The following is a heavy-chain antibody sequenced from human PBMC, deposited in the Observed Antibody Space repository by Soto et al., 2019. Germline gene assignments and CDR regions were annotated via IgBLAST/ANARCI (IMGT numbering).Heavy chain of an antibody. J-gene: IGHJ6*03. Sequence: QVQLQQWGAGLLKPSETLSLTCAVYGGSFSGYYWSWIRQPPGKGLEWIGEINHSGSTNYNPSLKRRVTISVDTSKNQFSLKLSSVTAADTAVYYCARAPYCSSTSCPPSVYYYYYMDVWGKGTTVTVSS. D-gene: IGHD2-2*01. CDR2: INHSGST. CDR3: ARAPYCSSTSCPPSVYYYYYMDV. V-gene: IGHV4-34*01. CDR1: GGSFSGYY.